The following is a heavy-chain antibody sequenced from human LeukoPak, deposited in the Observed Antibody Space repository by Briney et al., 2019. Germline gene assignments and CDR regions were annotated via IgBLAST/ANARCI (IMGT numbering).Heavy chain of an antibody. CDR1: GFTFSTYA. J-gene: IGHJ4*02. CDR2: ISESGGST. D-gene: IGHD4-17*01. V-gene: IGHV3-23*01. Sequence: GGSLRLSCAASGFTFSTYALAWVRQAPGKGLEWISDISESGGSTHYADSVKGRLTISRDNSKSTVYLQMNSLRAEDTAIYYCAKKLYGDSGFFDSWGQGTLVTVSS. CDR3: AKKLYGDSGFFDS.